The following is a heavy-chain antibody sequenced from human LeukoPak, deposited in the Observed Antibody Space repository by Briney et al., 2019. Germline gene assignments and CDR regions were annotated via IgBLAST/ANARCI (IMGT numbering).Heavy chain of an antibody. V-gene: IGHV3-74*01. CDR1: QSTFYSYW. CDR2: VNSDVTST. D-gene: IGHD4-23*01. J-gene: IGHJ4*02. CDR3: AGGGFSGFDR. Sequence: PGGSLRLSCAASQSTFYSYWMHWVRQVPGKGLAWVSRVNSDVTSTSYADSVKGRFTVSRDNTKNTLYLQVDSLRVDDTAVYYCAGGGFSGFDRWGQGIVVTVSS.